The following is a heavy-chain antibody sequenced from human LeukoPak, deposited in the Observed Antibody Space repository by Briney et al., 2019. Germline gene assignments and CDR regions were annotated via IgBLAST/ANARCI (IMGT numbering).Heavy chain of an antibody. J-gene: IGHJ4*02. D-gene: IGHD3-22*01. CDR1: GGSISSYY. Sequence: SETLSLTCTVSGGSISSYYWSWIRQPPGKGLEWIGYIYYSGSTNYNPSLKSRVTISVDTSKNQFSLKLSSVTAADTAVYYCARLGYYYDSSTYWGQGTLVTVSS. V-gene: IGHV4-59*08. CDR2: IYYSGST. CDR3: ARLGYYYDSSTY.